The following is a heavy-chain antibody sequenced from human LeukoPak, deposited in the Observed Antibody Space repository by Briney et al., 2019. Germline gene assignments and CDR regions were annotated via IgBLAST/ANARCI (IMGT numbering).Heavy chain of an antibody. CDR3: ARERDGYNRAFDY. V-gene: IGHV3-48*03. Sequence: XXTFSXYEMNWVRQAPGKGLEWVSYISSSGSTIYYADSVKGRFTISRDNSKNTLYLQMNSLRAEDTAVYYCARERDGYNRAFDYWGQGTLVTVSS. D-gene: IGHD5-24*01. J-gene: IGHJ4*02. CDR2: ISSSGSTI. CDR1: XXTFSXYE.